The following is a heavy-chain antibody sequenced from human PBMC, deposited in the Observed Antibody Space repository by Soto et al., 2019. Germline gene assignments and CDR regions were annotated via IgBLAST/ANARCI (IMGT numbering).Heavy chain of an antibody. CDR1: GFTSSTAW. V-gene: IGHV3-15*07. J-gene: IGHJ4*02. CDR2: IKSKPDGGTT. CDR3: TTDWLDY. Sequence: EVQLVESGGGLVKPGGSLRLSWPAPGFTSSTAWMNWAPQAQGKGLEWAGRIKSKPDGGTTDYAAPVKGRFTISRDDSKNTLYLQMNSLKTEDTAVYYCTTDWLDYWGQGTLVTVSS.